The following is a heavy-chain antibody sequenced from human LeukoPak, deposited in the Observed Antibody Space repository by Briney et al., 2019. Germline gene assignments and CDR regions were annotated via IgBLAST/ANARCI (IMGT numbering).Heavy chain of an antibody. CDR1: GFTFSSYG. Sequence: GGSLRLSCAASGFTFSSYGMHWVRKAPGKGLEWVAFIRYDGSNKYYADSVKGRFTISRDNSKNTLYLQMNSLRAEDTAVYYCARDSPSYYGGNSRWFDPWGQGTLVTVSS. CDR3: ARDSPSYYGGNSRWFDP. V-gene: IGHV3-30*02. D-gene: IGHD4-23*01. CDR2: IRYDGSNK. J-gene: IGHJ5*02.